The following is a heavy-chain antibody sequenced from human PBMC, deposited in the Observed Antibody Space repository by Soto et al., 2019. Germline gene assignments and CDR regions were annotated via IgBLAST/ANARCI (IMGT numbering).Heavy chain of an antibody. D-gene: IGHD3-10*01. Sequence: QVQLVQSGAAVKKPGSSVKVSCKASGGTFSSYTISWVRQAPGQGLEWMGRIIPILGIANYAQKFQGRVTITADKSTSTAYMELSSLRSEDTAVYYCARGYYGSGSSYWGQGTLVTVSS. CDR3: ARGYYGSGSSY. CDR1: GGTFSSYT. J-gene: IGHJ4*02. CDR2: IIPILGIA. V-gene: IGHV1-69*02.